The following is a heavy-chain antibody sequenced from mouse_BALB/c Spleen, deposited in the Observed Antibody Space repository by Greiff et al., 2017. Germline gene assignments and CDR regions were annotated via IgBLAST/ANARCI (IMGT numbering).Heavy chain of an antibody. Sequence: QVHVKQSGPGLVAPSQSLSITCTVSGFSLTGYGVNWVRQPPGKGLEWLGMIWGDGSTDYNSALKSRLSISKDNSKSQVFLKMNSLQTDDTARYYCAREAYYGNLYAMDYWGQGTSVTVSS. CDR1: GFSLTGYG. CDR2: IWGDGST. CDR3: AREAYYGNLYAMDY. J-gene: IGHJ4*01. D-gene: IGHD2-10*01. V-gene: IGHV2-6-7*01.